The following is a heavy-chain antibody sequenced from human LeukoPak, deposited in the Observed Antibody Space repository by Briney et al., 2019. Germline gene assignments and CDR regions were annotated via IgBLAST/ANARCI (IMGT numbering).Heavy chain of an antibody. CDR2: INHSGST. D-gene: IGHD1-26*01. Sequence: PSETLSLTCAVYGGSFSGYYWSWIRHPPGKGLEWIGEINHSGSTNYNPSLKSRVTISVDTSKNQFSLKLSSVTAADTAVYYCARVLYSGYLDYWGQGTLVTVSS. V-gene: IGHV4-34*01. CDR3: ARVLYSGYLDY. CDR1: GGSFSGYY. J-gene: IGHJ4*02.